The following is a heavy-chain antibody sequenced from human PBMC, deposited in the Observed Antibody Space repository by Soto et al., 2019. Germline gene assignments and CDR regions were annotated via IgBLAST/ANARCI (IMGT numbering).Heavy chain of an antibody. D-gene: IGHD2-21*01. V-gene: IGHV2-5*02. CDR2: VYWDDDK. CDR3: AHMIEGAFFDP. J-gene: IGHJ5*02. CDR1: GVSLSTSGMG. Sequence: QVTLKESGPTLVKPTQTLTLTCTFSGVSLSTSGMGVGWIRQPPGKALEWLALVYWDDDKRYSPSLKSRLTITKDTSKNQVVLTMTYMDPVDTATYYCAHMIEGAFFDPWGQGTLVTFSS.